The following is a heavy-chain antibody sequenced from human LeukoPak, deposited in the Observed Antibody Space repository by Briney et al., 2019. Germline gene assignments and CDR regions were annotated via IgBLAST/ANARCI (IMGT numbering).Heavy chain of an antibody. J-gene: IGHJ4*02. V-gene: IGHV4-39*01. CDR3: ARAWGSGYYYDGSGYGYFDY. D-gene: IGHD3-22*01. CDR1: GGSISSSSYY. CDR2: IYYIGST. Sequence: PSETLSLTCTVSGGSISSSSYYWGWIRQPPGKGLEWIGSIYYIGSTYYNPSLKSRVTISLDTSKNQFSLKLSSVTAADTAVYYCARAWGSGYYYDGSGYGYFDYWGQGTLVTVSS.